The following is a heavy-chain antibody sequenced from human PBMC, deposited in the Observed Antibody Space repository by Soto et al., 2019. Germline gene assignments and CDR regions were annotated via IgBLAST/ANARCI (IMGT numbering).Heavy chain of an antibody. CDR1: GYTFTSHD. Sequence: QVQLVQSGAEVKKSGASVKVSCKASGYTFTSHDINWVRQATGQGLEGMGWMNPNSGNTGYAQKFQGRVTMTRNTSISTAYMELSSLRSEDTAVYYCARCDYGYYARFDYWGQGTLVTVSS. D-gene: IGHD4-17*01. J-gene: IGHJ4*02. CDR3: ARCDYGYYARFDY. V-gene: IGHV1-8*01. CDR2: MNPNSGNT.